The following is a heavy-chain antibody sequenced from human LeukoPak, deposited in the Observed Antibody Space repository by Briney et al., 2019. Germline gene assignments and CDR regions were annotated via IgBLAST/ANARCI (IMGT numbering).Heavy chain of an antibody. Sequence: ASVKVSCKASGYTFTSYYMHWVRQAPGQGLEWMGIINPSGGSTSYAQKFQGGVTMTRDTSTSTVYMELSSLRSEDTAVYYCARERSSGSRPMYYFDYWGQGTLVTVSS. CDR2: INPSGGST. J-gene: IGHJ4*02. V-gene: IGHV1-46*01. CDR1: GYTFTSYY. CDR3: ARERSSGSRPMYYFDY. D-gene: IGHD6-19*01.